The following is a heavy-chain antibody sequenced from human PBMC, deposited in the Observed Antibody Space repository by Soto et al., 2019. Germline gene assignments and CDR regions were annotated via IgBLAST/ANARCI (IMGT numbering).Heavy chain of an antibody. D-gene: IGHD6-19*01. Sequence: PVGSLRLSGTTSGFTFGDYAMGWFRQAPGKGLEWVSFIRAKAYGGATAYAASVKGRFTISRDDSRNIAYLQMDSLITEDTGVYYCSKDLISRVAAFDSWGQGTPVTVPQ. CDR3: SKDLISRVAAFDS. CDR1: GFTFGDYA. J-gene: IGHJ4*02. V-gene: IGHV3-49*03. CDR2: IRAKAYGGAT.